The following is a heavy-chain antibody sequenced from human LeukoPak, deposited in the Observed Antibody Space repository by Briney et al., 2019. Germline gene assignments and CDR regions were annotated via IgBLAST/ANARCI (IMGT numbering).Heavy chain of an antibody. J-gene: IGHJ6*02. CDR2: FDPEDGET. D-gene: IGHD5-12*01. CDR1: GYTLTELS. CDR3: ATSRSVGYGGYSYYYYYYGMDV. V-gene: IGHV1-24*01. Sequence: ASVKVSCKVSGYTLTELSMHWVRPAPGKGLEWMGGFDPEDGETIYAQKFQGRVTMTEDTSTDTAYMELSSLRSEDTAVYYCATSRSVGYGGYSYYYYYYGMDVWGQGTTVTVSS.